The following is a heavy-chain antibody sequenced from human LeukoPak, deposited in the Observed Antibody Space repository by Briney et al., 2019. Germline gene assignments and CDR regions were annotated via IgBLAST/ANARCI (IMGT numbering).Heavy chain of an antibody. CDR2: ISGSGGST. Sequence: GGSLRLSCAASGFTFSSYAMSWVRQAPGKGLEWVSAISGSGGSTYYADSVKGRFTISRDNSKNTLYLQMNSLRAEDTAVYYCAKDGGYSDYDYVPDFDYWGQGTLVTVSS. V-gene: IGHV3-23*01. CDR3: AKDGGYSDYDYVPDFDY. J-gene: IGHJ4*02. CDR1: GFTFSSYA. D-gene: IGHD5-12*01.